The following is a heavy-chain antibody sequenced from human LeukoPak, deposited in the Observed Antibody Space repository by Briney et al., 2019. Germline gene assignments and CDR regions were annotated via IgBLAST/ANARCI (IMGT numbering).Heavy chain of an antibody. CDR2: IYYSGST. V-gene: IGHV4-59*08. J-gene: IGHJ5*02. CDR1: GGSISSYY. Sequence: SETLSLTCTVSGGSISSYYWIWIRQPPGKGLEWIGYIYYSGSTNYNPSLKSRVTISVDTSKNQFSLKLSSVTAADTAVYYCARNRWFDPWGQGTLVTVSS. D-gene: IGHD2/OR15-2a*01. CDR3: ARNRWFDP.